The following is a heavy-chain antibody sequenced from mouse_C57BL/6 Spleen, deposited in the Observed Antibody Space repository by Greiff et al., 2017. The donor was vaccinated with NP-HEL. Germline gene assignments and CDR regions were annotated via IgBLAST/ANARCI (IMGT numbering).Heavy chain of an antibody. V-gene: IGHV1-19*01. CDR3: ANYYGSSRWYFDV. CDR1: GYTFTDYY. J-gene: IGHJ1*03. Sequence: VQLKESGPVLVKPGASVKMSCKASGYTFTDYYMNWVKQSHGKSLEWIGVINPYNGGTSYNQKFKGKATLPVDKSSSSAYMDLNSLTSEDSSVYYCANYYGSSRWYFDVWGTGPTVTVSS. D-gene: IGHD1-1*01. CDR2: INPYNGGT.